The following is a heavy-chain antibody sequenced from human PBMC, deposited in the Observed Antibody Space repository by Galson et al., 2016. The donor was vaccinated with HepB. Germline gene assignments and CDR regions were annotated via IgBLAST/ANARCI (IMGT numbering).Heavy chain of an antibody. Sequence: SLRLSCAASGFSFGRYWMHWVRQAPGRGLEWLSRIDADGGTTDYAAPVKGRFTISRDDSKNTLYLQMNSLKTEDTAVYYCTTDDVLRLLEWLPRGRHYYYHGMDVWGKGTTVTVSS. CDR1: GFSFGRYW. J-gene: IGHJ6*04. D-gene: IGHD3-3*01. CDR2: IDADGGTT. CDR3: TTDDVLRLLEWLPRGRHYYYHGMDV. V-gene: IGHV3-15*04.